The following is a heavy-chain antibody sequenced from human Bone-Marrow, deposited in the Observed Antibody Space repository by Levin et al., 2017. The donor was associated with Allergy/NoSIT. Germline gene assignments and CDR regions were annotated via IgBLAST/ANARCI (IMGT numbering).Heavy chain of an antibody. Sequence: GGSLRLSCVVSGFTFRSYAMTWVRQAPGKGLEWVAGISGSGSRTDYADSVEGRFTISRDTSKSTLYLQMSSLRAEDTSVYYCSRVSTETAYDYYYGMDVWGQGTTVAVSS. CDR3: SRVSTETAYDYYYGMDV. CDR2: ISGSGSRT. V-gene: IGHV3-23*01. J-gene: IGHJ6*02. D-gene: IGHD4-17*01. CDR1: GFTFRSYA.